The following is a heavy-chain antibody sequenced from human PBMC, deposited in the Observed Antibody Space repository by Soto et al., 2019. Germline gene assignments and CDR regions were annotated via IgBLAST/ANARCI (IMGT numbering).Heavy chain of an antibody. D-gene: IGHD6-19*01. CDR3: AKRDSSGWYYFDS. J-gene: IGHJ4*02. CDR2: ITDNGGST. V-gene: IGHV3-23*01. CDR1: GFTFSSYA. Sequence: PGGSLRLSCAASGFTFSSYAMHWVRQAPGKGLEWVATITDNGGSTYYADSVKGRFTISRDNSKNTLFFQMSSLRAEDTALYYCAKRDSSGWYYFDSWGQGTLVTVSS.